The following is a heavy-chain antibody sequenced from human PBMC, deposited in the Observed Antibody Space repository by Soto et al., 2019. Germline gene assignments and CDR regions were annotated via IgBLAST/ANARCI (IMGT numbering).Heavy chain of an antibody. J-gene: IGHJ6*02. CDR3: ARSPDSSGYYPRWYYYGMDV. Sequence: PSKTLPLTFAVSGGSIISINLWRWVRQPPGKGLEWIGESYHSGSTNYNTSLKSRVTISVDKSKNQFSLKLSSVTAADTAVYYCARSPDSSGYYPRWYYYGMDVWGQGTTVTVSS. CDR1: GGSIISINL. CDR2: SYHSGST. V-gene: IGHV4-4*02. D-gene: IGHD3-22*01.